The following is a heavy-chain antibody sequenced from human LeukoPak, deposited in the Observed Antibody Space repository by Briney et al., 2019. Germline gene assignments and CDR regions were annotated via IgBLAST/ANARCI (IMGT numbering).Heavy chain of an antibody. V-gene: IGHV3-74*01. D-gene: IGHD4/OR15-4a*01. CDR1: GFTFSNYW. Sequence: GGSLRLSCAASGFTFSNYWMHWVRQAPGKGLVWVSRINSDGINTSYADSVKGRFTISRDNAKNTLYLQMNSLRAEDTAVYYCARRAGAYSHPYDYWGQGTLVTVSS. CDR2: INSDGINT. J-gene: IGHJ4*02. CDR3: ARRAGAYSHPYDY.